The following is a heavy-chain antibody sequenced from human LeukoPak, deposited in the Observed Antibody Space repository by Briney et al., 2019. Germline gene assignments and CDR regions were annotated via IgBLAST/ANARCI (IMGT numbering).Heavy chain of an antibody. V-gene: IGHV3-48*03. CDR3: ARDETLTLGAFDY. J-gene: IGHJ4*02. CDR2: ISSSGSTI. CDR1: GFTFSSYE. Sequence: PGGSLRLSCAASGFTFSSYEMNWVRQAPGKGLEWVSYISSSGSTIYYADSVKGRFTISRDNAKNSLYLQMNSLRAEDTAVYYCARDETLTLGAFDYWGQGTLVTVSS.